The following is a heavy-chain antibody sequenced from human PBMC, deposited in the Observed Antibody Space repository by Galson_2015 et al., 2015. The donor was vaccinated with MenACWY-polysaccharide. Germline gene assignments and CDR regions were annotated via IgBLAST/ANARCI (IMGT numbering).Heavy chain of an antibody. Sequence: CAISGDSVSSNSVAWIWIRQSPSRGLEWLGRTCYRSKWYNDYAVSVKSRITINPDTSKNQVSLHLNSVTPEDTAVYYCVRDVDRRLGGFPDYWGPGTLVTASS. D-gene: IGHD3-16*01. CDR1: GDSVSSNSVA. CDR3: VRDVDRRLGGFPDY. V-gene: IGHV6-1*01. CDR2: TCYRSKWYN. J-gene: IGHJ4*02.